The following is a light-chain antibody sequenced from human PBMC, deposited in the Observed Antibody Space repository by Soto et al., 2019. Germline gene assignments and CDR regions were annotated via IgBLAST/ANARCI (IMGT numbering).Light chain of an antibody. J-gene: IGLJ2*01. CDR3: ASWDDSLSAVL. CDR1: RSNIGSNT. V-gene: IGLV1-44*01. Sequence: QSVLTQPPSASGTPGQRVTISCSGSRSNIGSNTVNWYQQVRGTAPKVLIYSNNQRPSGVPDRFSGSKSGTSASLAISGLQSEDETDYYCASWDDSLSAVLFGGGTKVTVL. CDR2: SNN.